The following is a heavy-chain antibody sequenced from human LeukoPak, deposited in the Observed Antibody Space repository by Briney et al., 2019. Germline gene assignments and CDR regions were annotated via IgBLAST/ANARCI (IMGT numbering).Heavy chain of an antibody. CDR2: ISSSSSYI. Sequence: GGSLRLSCAASGFTFSSYSMNWVRQAPGKGLEWVSSISSSSSYIYYADSVKGRFTISRDSAKNSLYLQMNSLRAEDTAVYYCARDRGSSSSTGYWGQGTLVTVPS. CDR1: GFTFSSYS. CDR3: ARDRGSSSSTGY. D-gene: IGHD6-13*01. V-gene: IGHV3-21*01. J-gene: IGHJ4*02.